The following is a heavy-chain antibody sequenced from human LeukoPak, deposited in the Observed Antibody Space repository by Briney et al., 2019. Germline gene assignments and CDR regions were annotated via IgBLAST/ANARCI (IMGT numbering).Heavy chain of an antibody. CDR1: GFTFSSYA. V-gene: IGHV3-23*01. Sequence: GGSLILSCAASGFTFSSYAMSWVRQAPGKGLEWVSAISGSGGSTYYADSVKGRFTISRDNSKNTLYLQMNSLRADDTAVYYCARGTIGVAGTLDFWGQGTLVTVSS. D-gene: IGHD6-19*01. CDR2: ISGSGGST. CDR3: ARGTIGVAGTLDF. J-gene: IGHJ4*02.